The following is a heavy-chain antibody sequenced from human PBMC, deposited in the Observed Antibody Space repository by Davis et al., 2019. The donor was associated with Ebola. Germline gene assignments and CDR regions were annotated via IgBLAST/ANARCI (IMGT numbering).Heavy chain of an antibody. J-gene: IGHJ5*02. CDR1: GISFSTYN. D-gene: IGHD6-13*01. Sequence: GESLKISCAASGISFSTYNMNWVRQAPGKGLEWVSSISSSSSYIYYADSVKGRFTISRDNAKNSLYLQMNSLRAEDTAVYYCARVVLGAAAGTFDPWGQGTLVTVSS. V-gene: IGHV3-21*01. CDR3: ARVVLGAAAGTFDP. CDR2: ISSSSSYI.